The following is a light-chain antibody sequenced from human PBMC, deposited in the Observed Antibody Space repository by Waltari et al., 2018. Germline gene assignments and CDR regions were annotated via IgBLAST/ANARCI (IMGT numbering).Light chain of an antibody. Sequence: EIVMTQSPATLSVSPGERATLSCRASQSISSNLAWYQQKPGQAPRLLIFGAYTRATGFPARFSGSGSGTEFTLTISSLQSEDFAVYYCQQYNKWPTFGQGTKVEIK. CDR1: QSISSN. J-gene: IGKJ1*01. CDR3: QQYNKWPT. V-gene: IGKV3-15*01. CDR2: GAY.